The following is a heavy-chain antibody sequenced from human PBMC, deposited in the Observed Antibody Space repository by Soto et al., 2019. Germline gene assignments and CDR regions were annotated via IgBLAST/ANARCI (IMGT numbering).Heavy chain of an antibody. J-gene: IGHJ6*02. CDR3: ARSRQYYYGMDV. CDR1: GGSISSYY. V-gene: IGHV4-59*01. CDR2: IYYSGST. Sequence: QVQPQESGPGLVKPSETLSLTCTVSGGSISSYYWSWIRQPPGKGLEWIGYIYYSGSTNYNPSLKSRVTLSVDTSKNQFSLKLSSVTAADTAVYYCARSRQYYYGMDVWGQGTTVTVSS. D-gene: IGHD6-6*01.